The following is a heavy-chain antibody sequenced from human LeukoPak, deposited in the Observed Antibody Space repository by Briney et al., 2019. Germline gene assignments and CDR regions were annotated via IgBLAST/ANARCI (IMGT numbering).Heavy chain of an antibody. CDR3: ARDMSAENDAFDI. Sequence: GRSLRLSCAASGFTFSSYGMHWVRQAPGKGLEWVAIIWSDGNNKYYADSVKGRFTISRDNSKNTLYLQMNSLRAEDTAVYYCARDMSAENDAFDIWGQGTMVTVSS. V-gene: IGHV3-33*01. CDR2: IWSDGNNK. D-gene: IGHD6-13*01. J-gene: IGHJ3*02. CDR1: GFTFSSYG.